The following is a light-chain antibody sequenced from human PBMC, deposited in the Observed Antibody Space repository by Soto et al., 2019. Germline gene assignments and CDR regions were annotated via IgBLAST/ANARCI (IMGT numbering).Light chain of an antibody. V-gene: IGKV3-20*01. CDR1: QSVSSGF. CDR3: QQYDGSPRT. Sequence: EIVLTQSPGTLSLSPGERATLSCRASQSVSSGFLAWYQQKPGQAPRLLMYGASSRATGIPARFSGSGSGTDFTLTISRLEPEDFAVYYCQQYDGSPRTFGQGTKVEIK. J-gene: IGKJ1*01. CDR2: GAS.